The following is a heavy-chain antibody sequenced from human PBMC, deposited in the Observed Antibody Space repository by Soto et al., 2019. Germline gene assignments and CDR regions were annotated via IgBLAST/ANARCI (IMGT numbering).Heavy chain of an antibody. CDR3: ARSEDSPAYYYGMDV. J-gene: IGHJ6*02. CDR1: GGSISSSNW. CDR2: IYHSGST. D-gene: IGHD2-21*01. Sequence: QVQLQESGPGLVKPSGTLSLTCAVSGGSISSSNWWSWVRQPPGKGLEWIGEIYHSGSTNYNPSLKSRATISVDKSKNQFSLKLSPVTAADTAGYYGARSEDSPAYYYGMDVWGQGTTVTVSS. V-gene: IGHV4-4*02.